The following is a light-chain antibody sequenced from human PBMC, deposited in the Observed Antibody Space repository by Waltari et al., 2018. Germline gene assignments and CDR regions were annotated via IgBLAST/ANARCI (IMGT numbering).Light chain of an antibody. V-gene: IGLV2-11*01. CDR3: CSYAGSYTLV. Sequence: QSALTQPRSVSGSPGQSVTISCTGSSSDVGGYTSVSWYQQHPGKAPKLIIYYVSKRPSGVPDRFSGSKSGNTASLTISGLQTEDEANYYCCSYAGSYTLVFGGGTKLTVL. CDR2: YVS. CDR1: SSDVGGYTS. J-gene: IGLJ2*01.